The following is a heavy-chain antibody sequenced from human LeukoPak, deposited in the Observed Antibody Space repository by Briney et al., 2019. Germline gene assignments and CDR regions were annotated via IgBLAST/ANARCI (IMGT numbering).Heavy chain of an antibody. V-gene: IGHV1-69*13. CDR2: IIPIFGTA. CDR3: ARDIVVVPAAIVPWGFDP. Sequence: SVKVSCKASGGTFSSYAISWVRQAPGQGLEWMGGIIPIFGTANYPQKFQGRVTITADESTSTAYMELSSLRSEDTAVYYCARDIVVVPAAIVPWGFDPWGQGTLVTVST. CDR1: GGTFSSYA. J-gene: IGHJ5*02. D-gene: IGHD2-2*01.